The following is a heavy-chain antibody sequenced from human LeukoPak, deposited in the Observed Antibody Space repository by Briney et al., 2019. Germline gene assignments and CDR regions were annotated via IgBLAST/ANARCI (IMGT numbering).Heavy chain of an antibody. D-gene: IGHD3-9*01. V-gene: IGHV3-21*01. CDR3: ASLTYYDILTGYRAFDY. J-gene: IGHJ4*02. Sequence: PGGSLRLSCAASGFTFSSYSMNLVRQAPGKGLEWVSSISSSSSYIYYADSVKGRFTISRDNAKNSLYLQMNSLRAEDTAVYYCASLTYYDILTGYRAFDYWGQGTLVTVSS. CDR1: GFTFSSYS. CDR2: ISSSSSYI.